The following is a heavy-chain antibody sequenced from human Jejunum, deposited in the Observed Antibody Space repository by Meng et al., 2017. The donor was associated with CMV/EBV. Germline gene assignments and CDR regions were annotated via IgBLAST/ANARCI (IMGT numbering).Heavy chain of an antibody. V-gene: IGHV4-39*07. J-gene: IGHJ4*02. CDR2: VYDSGGT. D-gene: IGHD2-8*02. CDR1: SGTITSSSYY. CDR3: ARGSSGLVY. Sequence: LPCTVSSGTITSSSYYWAWVRQPPGKGLEWIGSVYDSGGTYYNPSLKSRVTISVDTSKNQFSLKVTSVTAADTAVYYCARGSSGLVYWGQGTLVTVSS.